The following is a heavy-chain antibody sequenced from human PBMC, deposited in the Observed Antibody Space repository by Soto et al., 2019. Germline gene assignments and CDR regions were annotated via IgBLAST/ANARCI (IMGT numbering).Heavy chain of an antibody. V-gene: IGHV3-7*01. J-gene: IGHJ4*02. D-gene: IGHD1-26*01. CDR1: GFTFSRYC. CDR2: IKQDGSDK. CDR3: TRGVCNSERHYCFDY. Sequence: EVQLVESGGGLVRPGGSLRLSCAASGFTFSRYCMSWVRQAPGKGLEWVATIKQDGSDKYYVDSVRGRFTISRDNAENSLNLQMNSLRAEDTAVYYCTRGVCNSERHYCFDYWGQGTLVTVSS.